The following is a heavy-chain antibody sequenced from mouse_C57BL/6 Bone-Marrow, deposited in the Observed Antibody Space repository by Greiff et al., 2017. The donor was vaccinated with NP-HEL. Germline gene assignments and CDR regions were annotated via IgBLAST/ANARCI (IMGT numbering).Heavy chain of an antibody. CDR1: GYTFTSYG. CDR3: ARRGFTTVVAPFAY. D-gene: IGHD1-1*01. Sequence: VQLQQSGAELARPGASVKLSCKASGYTFTSYGISWVKQRTGQGLEWIGEIYPRSGNTYYNEKFKGKATLTADKSSSTAYMELRSLTSEDSAVYFCARRGFTTVVAPFAYWGQGTLVTVSA. V-gene: IGHV1-81*01. J-gene: IGHJ3*01. CDR2: IYPRSGNT.